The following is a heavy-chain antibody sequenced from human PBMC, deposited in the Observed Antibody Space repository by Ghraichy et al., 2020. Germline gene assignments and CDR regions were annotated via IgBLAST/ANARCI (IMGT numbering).Heavy chain of an antibody. Sequence: SETLSLTCAVYGGSFSGYYWSWIRQPPGKGLEWIGEINHSGSTNYNPSLKSRVTISVDTPKNQFSLKLSSVTAADTAVYYCARGLFVVVPAAMGVRHYYMDVWGKGTTVTVSS. J-gene: IGHJ6*03. CDR3: ARGLFVVVPAAMGVRHYYMDV. D-gene: IGHD2-2*01. CDR1: GGSFSGYY. CDR2: INHSGST. V-gene: IGHV4-34*01.